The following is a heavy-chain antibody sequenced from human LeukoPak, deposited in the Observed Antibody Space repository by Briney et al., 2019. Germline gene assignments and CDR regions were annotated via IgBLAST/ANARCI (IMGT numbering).Heavy chain of an antibody. D-gene: IGHD3-22*01. CDR1: GGSISSGGYS. CDR3: ASWYYYDSSGYLYDY. CDR2: IYHSGST. J-gene: IGHJ4*02. Sequence: SETLPLTCAVSGGSISSGGYSWSWIRQPPGKGLEWIGYIYHSGSTYYNPSLKSRVTISVDRSKNQFSLKLSSVTAADTAVYYCASWYYYDSSGYLYDYWGQGTLVTVSS. V-gene: IGHV4-30-2*01.